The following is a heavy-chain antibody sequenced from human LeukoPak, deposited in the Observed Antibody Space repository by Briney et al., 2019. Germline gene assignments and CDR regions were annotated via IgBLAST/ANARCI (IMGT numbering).Heavy chain of an antibody. D-gene: IGHD6-13*01. Sequence: GESLKISCKGSGYSFTSYWIGWVRQMPGKGLEWMGIIYPGDSDTRYSPSFQGQVTISADKSINTAYLQWSSLKASDTAMYYCARHGHSSSLWFGYNWFDPWGQGTLVTVSS. CDR2: IYPGDSDT. CDR1: GYSFTSYW. V-gene: IGHV5-51*01. CDR3: ARHGHSSSLWFGYNWFDP. J-gene: IGHJ5*02.